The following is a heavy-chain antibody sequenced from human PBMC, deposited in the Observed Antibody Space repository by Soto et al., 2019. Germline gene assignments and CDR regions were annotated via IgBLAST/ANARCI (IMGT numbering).Heavy chain of an antibody. D-gene: IGHD1-20*01. V-gene: IGHV4-39*01. CDR3: ARPRWKDGIK. CDR2: IYYTGNT. CDR1: GGSMNNDSYY. J-gene: IGHJ4*02. Sequence: SETLSLTCSVSGGSMNNDSYYWGWIRQPPGKGLEWIGTIYYTGNTFYNPSLGSRVTISVDTSKNQLSLTLTSLTVADTAVYYCARPRWKDGIKWGRGILVT.